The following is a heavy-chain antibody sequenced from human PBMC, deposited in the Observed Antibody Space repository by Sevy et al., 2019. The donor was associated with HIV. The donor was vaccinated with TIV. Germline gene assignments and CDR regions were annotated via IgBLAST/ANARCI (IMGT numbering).Heavy chain of an antibody. CDR2: LWSHGRRE. V-gene: IGHV3-33*03. CDR3: AKEDDAFDV. CDR1: GFTFSNYA. Sequence: GGSLRLSCAGSGFTFSNYAMHWVRQAPGKGLECMAGLWSHGRREYYADFAKGRFTISRDNSKNTVYLHMDSLRTDDTAVYYCAKEDDAFDVWGQGTMVTVSS. J-gene: IGHJ3*01.